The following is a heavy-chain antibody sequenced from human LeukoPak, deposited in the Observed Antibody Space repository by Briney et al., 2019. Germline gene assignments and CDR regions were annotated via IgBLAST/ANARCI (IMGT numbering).Heavy chain of an antibody. J-gene: IGHJ3*02. V-gene: IGHV4-59*01. CDR3: ARDLRLNYYGSGSYYDAFDI. CDR1: GGSISSYY. D-gene: IGHD3-10*01. CDR2: IYYSGST. Sequence: SPSETLSLTCTVSGGSISSYYWSWIRQPPGKGLEWIGYIYYSGSTNYNPSLKSRVTISVDTSKNQFSLKLSSVTAADTAVYYCARDLRLNYYGSGSYYDAFDIWGQGTMVTVSS.